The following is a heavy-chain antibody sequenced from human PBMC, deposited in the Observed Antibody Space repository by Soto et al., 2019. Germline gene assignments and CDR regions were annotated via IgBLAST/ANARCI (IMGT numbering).Heavy chain of an antibody. J-gene: IGHJ6*02. D-gene: IGHD2-15*01. CDR2: ISSRSDTL. CDR3: ARDWDIVILSVPIPNYNYGMDV. CDR1: GFTFSAYA. Sequence: GGSLRLSCEGSGFTFSAYAMNWVRQAPGKGLEWVSYISSRSDTLYYADSVKGRFTISIDNAKNSVYLQVNNLRDEDTAVYYCARDWDIVILSVPIPNYNYGMDVWGQGTTVTVSS. V-gene: IGHV3-48*02.